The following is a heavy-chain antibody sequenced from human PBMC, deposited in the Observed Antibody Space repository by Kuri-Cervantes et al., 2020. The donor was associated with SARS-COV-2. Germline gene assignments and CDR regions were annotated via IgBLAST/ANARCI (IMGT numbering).Heavy chain of an antibody. Sequence: ESLKISCSVSGGSVSSGSYYWSWIRQPPGKGLEWIGYIYYSGSTNYNPSLKSRVTMSLDTSKNQFSLKLSSVTAADTAAYYCARGKFDYSSSHYYYYFYAMDVWGLGTTVTVSS. CDR3: ARGKFDYSSSHYYYYFYAMDV. CDR1: GGSVSSGSYY. J-gene: IGHJ6*02. D-gene: IGHD6-6*01. V-gene: IGHV4-61*01. CDR2: IYYSGST.